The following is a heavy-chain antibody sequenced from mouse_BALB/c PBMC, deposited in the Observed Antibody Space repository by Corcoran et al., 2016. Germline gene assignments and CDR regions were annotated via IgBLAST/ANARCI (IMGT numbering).Heavy chain of an antibody. D-gene: IGHD1-2*01. CDR2: ILPGSGST. Sequence: QVQLQQSGAELMKPGASVTISCKATGYTFSSYWIEWVKQRPGHGLEWIGEILPGSGSTNYNEKFKGKATFTADTSSNTAYMQLSSLTSEDSAVYYCAKSLLNYAMDYWGQGTSVTVSS. CDR3: AKSLLNYAMDY. V-gene: IGHV1-9*01. J-gene: IGHJ4*01. CDR1: GYTFSSYW.